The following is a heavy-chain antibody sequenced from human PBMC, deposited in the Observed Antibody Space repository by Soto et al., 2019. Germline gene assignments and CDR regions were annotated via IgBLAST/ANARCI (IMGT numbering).Heavy chain of an antibody. CDR3: AGGGVRGVITRTRDYYGMDV. CDR1: GYSFTRYW. J-gene: IGHJ6*02. V-gene: IGHV5-51*01. Sequence: GESLKISCKGSGYSFTRYWISWVRQMPGKGLECVGIIYPGDSDTRYSPSFQGQVTISADKSISTAYLQWSSLKASDTAMYYCAGGGVRGVITRTRDYYGMDVWGQGTTVTVSS. CDR2: IYPGDSDT. D-gene: IGHD3-10*01.